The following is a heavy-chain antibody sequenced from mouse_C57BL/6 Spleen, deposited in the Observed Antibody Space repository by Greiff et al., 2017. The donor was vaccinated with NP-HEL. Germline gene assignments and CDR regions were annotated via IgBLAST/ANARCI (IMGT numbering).Heavy chain of an antibody. CDR1: GYSITSDY. CDR2: ISYSGST. CDR3: ARYYGSSYEYFDV. Sequence: EVQGVESGPGLAKPSQTLSLTCSVTGYSITSDYWNWIRKFPGNKLEYMGYISYSGSTYYNPSLKSRISITRDTSKNQYYLQLNSVTTEDTATYYCARYYGSSYEYFDVWGTGTTVTVSS. D-gene: IGHD1-1*01. V-gene: IGHV3-8*01. J-gene: IGHJ1*03.